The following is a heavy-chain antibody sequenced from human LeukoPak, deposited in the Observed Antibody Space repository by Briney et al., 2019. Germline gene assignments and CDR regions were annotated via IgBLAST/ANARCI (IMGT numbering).Heavy chain of an antibody. J-gene: IGHJ6*02. CDR2: ISSGGTFT. V-gene: IGHV3-23*01. CDR1: GLTFSTYS. D-gene: IGHD3-10*02. Sequence: GASLRLSCVASGLTFSTYSMTWVRQAPGKGLEWLSSISSGGTFTYYADSVKGRFTISRDNSKSTLHLQMNSLRAEDTAVYYCAKCSPSCFNGLDVWGQGTTVTVSS. CDR3: AKCSPSCFNGLDV.